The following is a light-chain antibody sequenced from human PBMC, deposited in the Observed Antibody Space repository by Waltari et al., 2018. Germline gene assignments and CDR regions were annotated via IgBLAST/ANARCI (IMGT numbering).Light chain of an antibody. V-gene: IGKV3D-15*02. CDR3: QQYGDSPVT. Sequence: EIVMTQSPATLSVSLGERATLSCRASQSVSSNLAWYQQKPGQAPRLLIYGASTRATGIPARFSGSGSGTEFTLTISSLQSEDFAVYYCQQYGDSPVTFGQGTRLQIK. J-gene: IGKJ5*01. CDR1: QSVSSN. CDR2: GAS.